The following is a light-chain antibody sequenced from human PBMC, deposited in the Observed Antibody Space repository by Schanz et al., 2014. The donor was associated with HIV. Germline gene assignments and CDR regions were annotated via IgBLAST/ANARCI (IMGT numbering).Light chain of an antibody. V-gene: IGLV2-14*03. CDR2: DVS. Sequence: QSVLTQPASVSGAPGQSITISCTGTSNDVGGYNFVSWYQQHPGKAPKLIIYDVSNRPSGVSNRFSGSKSGITASLTISGLQADDEADYYCSSYASSSTPVFGGGTKLTVL. CDR3: SSYASSSTPV. J-gene: IGLJ2*01. CDR1: SNDVGGYNF.